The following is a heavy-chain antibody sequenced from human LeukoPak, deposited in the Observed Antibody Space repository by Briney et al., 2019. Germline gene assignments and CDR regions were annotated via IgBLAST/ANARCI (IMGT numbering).Heavy chain of an antibody. CDR3: ARDAKDTVILYYFDY. V-gene: IGHV3-30-3*01. D-gene: IGHD5-18*01. CDR2: ISYDGSNK. J-gene: IGHJ4*02. Sequence: GGSLRLSCAASGFTFSDYYMSWIRQAPGKGLEWVAVISYDGSNKFYADSVKGRFTISRDNSKNTLYLQMNSLRAEDTAVYYCARDAKDTVILYYFDYWGQGTLVTVSS. CDR1: GFTFSDYY.